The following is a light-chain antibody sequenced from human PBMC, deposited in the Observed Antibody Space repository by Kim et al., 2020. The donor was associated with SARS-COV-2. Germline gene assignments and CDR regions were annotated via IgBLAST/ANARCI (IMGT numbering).Light chain of an antibody. CDR3: QQLNSSTWT. CDR1: QGISSY. J-gene: IGKJ1*01. Sequence: DIQLTQSPSFLSASVGDRVTITCRAIQGISSYLAWYQQKPGKAPKLLIYAASTLQSGVPSRFSGSGSGTEFTLTISSLQPEDFATYYCQQLNSSTWTFGQGTKVDIK. CDR2: AAS. V-gene: IGKV1-9*01.